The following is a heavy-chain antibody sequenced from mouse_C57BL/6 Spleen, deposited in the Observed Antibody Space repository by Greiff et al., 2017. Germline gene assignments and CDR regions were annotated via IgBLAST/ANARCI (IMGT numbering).Heavy chain of an antibody. D-gene: IGHD1-1*01. CDR2: ISDGGSYT. V-gene: IGHV5-4*01. CDR1: GFTFSSYA. J-gene: IGHJ1*03. Sequence: EVHLVESGGGLVKPGGSLKLSCAASGFTFSSYAMSWVRQTPEKRLEWVATISDGGSYTYYPDNVKGRFTISRDNAKNNLYLQMSHLKSEDTAMYYCASVTTTVVARYFDVWGTGTTVTVSS. CDR3: ASVTTTVVARYFDV.